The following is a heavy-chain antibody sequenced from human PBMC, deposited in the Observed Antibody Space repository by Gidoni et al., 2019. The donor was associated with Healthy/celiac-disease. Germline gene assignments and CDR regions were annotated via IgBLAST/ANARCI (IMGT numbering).Heavy chain of an antibody. Sequence: QVQLVQSGAEVKKPGASVKVSCKASGYTFPGYYMHWVRQAPGQGLEWMGWINPNSGGTNYAQKFQGRVTMTRDTSISTAYMELSRLRSDDTAVYYCARGDYGGYYYYGMDVWGQGTTVTVSS. D-gene: IGHD4-17*01. CDR1: GYTFPGYY. CDR3: ARGDYGGYYYYGMDV. J-gene: IGHJ6*02. V-gene: IGHV1-2*02. CDR2: INPNSGGT.